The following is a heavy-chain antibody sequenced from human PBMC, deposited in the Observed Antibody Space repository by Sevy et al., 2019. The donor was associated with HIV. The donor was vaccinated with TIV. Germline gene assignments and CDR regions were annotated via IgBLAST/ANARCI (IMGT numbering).Heavy chain of an antibody. Sequence: GGSLRLSCAASGFTFSSYGMHWVRQAPGKGLEWVAVIWYDGSNKYYADSVKGRFTISRDISKNTLYLQMNSLRAEDTAVYYCARNYYDSSGYYYYYGMDVWGQGTTVTVSS. CDR1: GFTFSSYG. CDR3: ARNYYDSSGYYYYYGMDV. CDR2: IWYDGSNK. V-gene: IGHV3-33*01. D-gene: IGHD3-22*01. J-gene: IGHJ6*02.